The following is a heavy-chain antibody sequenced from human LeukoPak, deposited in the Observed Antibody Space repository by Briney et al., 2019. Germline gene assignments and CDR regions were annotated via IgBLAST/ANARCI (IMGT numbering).Heavy chain of an antibody. CDR3: AKGSGPVRFSGHVLDY. D-gene: IGHD5-12*01. J-gene: IGHJ4*02. V-gene: IGHV3-9*01. CDR1: GFTFDDYD. Sequence: PGRSLRLSCAASGFTFDDYDMHWVRQAPGKGLEWASTLAWNSDNVHYADSVKGRFTISRDNARNSLYLQMDSLRPEDTALYFCAKGSGPVRFSGHVLDYWGQGTLVTVSS. CDR2: LAWNSDNV.